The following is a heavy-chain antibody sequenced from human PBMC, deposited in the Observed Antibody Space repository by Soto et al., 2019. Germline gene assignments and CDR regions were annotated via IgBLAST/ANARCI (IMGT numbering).Heavy chain of an antibody. J-gene: IGHJ6*03. D-gene: IGHD1-26*01. CDR1: GFTFSSYS. V-gene: IGHV3-21*01. CDR3: ARVRGARRYYYYRDV. Sequence: EVQLVESGGGLVKPGGSLRLSCAASGFTFSSYSMNWVRQAPGKGLEWVSSISSSSSYIYYADSVKGRFTITRDNAKNALDRQMNSLRAEDTAVYYCARVRGARRYYYYRDVWGKGTTVTVSS. CDR2: ISSSSSYI.